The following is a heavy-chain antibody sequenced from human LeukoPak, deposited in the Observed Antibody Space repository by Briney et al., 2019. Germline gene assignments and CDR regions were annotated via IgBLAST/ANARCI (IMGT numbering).Heavy chain of an antibody. CDR1: GYNFVGYY. Sequence: GASVKVSCKASGYNFVGYYLHWVPQAPGQELEWMAWIDPYTGNTHYAQKFQGRITVTRDTSLSTTYMELNWLTSDDTALYYCAREYSASEHWGQGTLVTVSS. V-gene: IGHV1-2*02. CDR2: IDPYTGNT. CDR3: AREYSASEH. J-gene: IGHJ1*01. D-gene: IGHD5-12*01.